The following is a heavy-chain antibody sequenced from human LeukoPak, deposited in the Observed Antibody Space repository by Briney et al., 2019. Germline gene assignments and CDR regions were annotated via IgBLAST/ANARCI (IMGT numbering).Heavy chain of an antibody. CDR3: AREEASAGDY. D-gene: IGHD6-13*01. J-gene: IGHJ4*02. Sequence: SETLSLTCTVSGGSLSSNSHYWAWIRQPPGKGLEWLGSIYYTGVTFYSPSLKSRVTISVDTSKNQFSLKVISVTAADTAVYYCAREEASAGDYWGQGTLVTVSS. CDR2: IYYTGVT. V-gene: IGHV4-39*01. CDR1: GGSLSSNSHY.